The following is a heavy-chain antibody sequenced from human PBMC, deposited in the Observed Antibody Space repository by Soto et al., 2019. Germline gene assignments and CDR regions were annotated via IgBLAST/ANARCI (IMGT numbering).Heavy chain of an antibody. CDR2: INHSGST. D-gene: IGHD5-18*01. Sequence: SETLSLTCTFSGGSVSSGSYYLSWIRQPPGKGLEWIGEINHSGSTNYNPSLKSRVTISVDTSKNQFSLKLSSVTAADTAVYYCASQDTAMVTAFDYWGQGTLVTVSS. J-gene: IGHJ4*02. V-gene: IGHV4-61*01. CDR1: GGSVSSGSYY. CDR3: ASQDTAMVTAFDY.